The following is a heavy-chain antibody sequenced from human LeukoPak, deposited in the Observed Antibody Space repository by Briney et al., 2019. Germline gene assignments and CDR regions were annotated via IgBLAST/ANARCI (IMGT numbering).Heavy chain of an antibody. CDR1: GFTFSSYG. Sequence: GGSLRLSCAASGFTFSSYGMHWVRQAPGEGLGWGAVISYEGSNKYYADYVRGRLTISRDNSKNTLYLQMNSLRAEDTALYYCARDLGYCTNGVCHTRFDHWGQGTLVAVSS. D-gene: IGHD2-8*01. V-gene: IGHV3-30*03. J-gene: IGHJ4*02. CDR3: ARDLGYCTNGVCHTRFDH. CDR2: ISYEGSNK.